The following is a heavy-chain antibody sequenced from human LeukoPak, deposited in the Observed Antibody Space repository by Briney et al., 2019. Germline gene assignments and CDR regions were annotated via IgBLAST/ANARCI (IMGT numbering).Heavy chain of an antibody. D-gene: IGHD3-10*01. J-gene: IGHJ5*02. CDR2: INPSGGST. V-gene: IGHV1-46*01. CDR3: ARGDYYGSPKVVAA. Sequence: GASVKVSCKASGYTFISYYMHWVRQAPGQGLEWMGIINPSGGSTSYAQKFQGRVTMTRDTSISTAYIELNFLRSDDTAVFYCARGDYYGSPKVVAAWGQGTLVTVSS. CDR1: GYTFISYY.